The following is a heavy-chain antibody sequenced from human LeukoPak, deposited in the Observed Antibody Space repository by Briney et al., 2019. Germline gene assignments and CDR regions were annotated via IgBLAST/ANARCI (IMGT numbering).Heavy chain of an antibody. CDR3: ARIPSGDVDTAMVMYYHYGMDV. CDR2: IIPLFGIV. V-gene: IGHV1-69*02. Sequence: EASVKVSCKASGGTFSSHTISWVRQAPEQGLEWMGRIIPLFGIVNYAQKFQDRVTITADKSTSTAYMEVSSLRSEDTAVYYCARIPSGDVDTAMVMYYHYGMDVWGQGTTVTVSS. CDR1: GGTFSSHT. J-gene: IGHJ6*02. D-gene: IGHD5-18*01.